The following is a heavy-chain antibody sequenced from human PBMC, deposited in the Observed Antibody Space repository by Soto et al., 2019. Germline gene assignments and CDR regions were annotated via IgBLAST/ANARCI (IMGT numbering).Heavy chain of an antibody. J-gene: IGHJ4*02. CDR3: ARLGTNGQTLDY. Sequence: PSETLSLTCTVSGGSINDYFWTWIRQPAGKGLESIARLYTTGSTNHNPSLKSRLTPSVDTSKNQFSLKLSSVTAAATAVYYCARLGTNGQTLDYWGQGTRVTVSS. V-gene: IGHV4-4*07. D-gene: IGHD3-16*01. CDR1: GGSINDYF. CDR2: LYTTGST.